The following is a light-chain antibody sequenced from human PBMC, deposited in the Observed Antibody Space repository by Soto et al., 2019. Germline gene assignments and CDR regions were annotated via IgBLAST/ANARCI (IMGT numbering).Light chain of an antibody. Sequence: QSVLTQPASVSGSPGQSITISCTGSSSDVSGYNYVSWYQHLPGKAPELMIYDVSNRPSGVSNRFSGSKSGNTASLTISGLQPEDEADYYCSSYTTSNTRQIVFGTGTKVTVL. V-gene: IGLV2-14*03. CDR2: DVS. CDR3: SSYTTSNTRQIV. CDR1: SSDVSGYNY. J-gene: IGLJ1*01.